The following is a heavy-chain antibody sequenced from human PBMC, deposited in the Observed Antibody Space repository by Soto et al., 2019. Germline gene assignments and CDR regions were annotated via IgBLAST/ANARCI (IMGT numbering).Heavy chain of an antibody. CDR3: ARAPDCGEGSCYRHFDL. Sequence: QAQLVESGGGLVKPGGSLRLSCAASGFRFSDYYMSWVRQAPGKGLEWVAYISVTGDAIYYADSVKGRFTISRDNDKKSVRLQMHTLRAEDAALYYCARAPDCGEGSCYRHFDLWGQGTRVAVSS. D-gene: IGHD2-15*01. CDR2: ISVTGDAI. J-gene: IGHJ4*02. CDR1: GFRFSDYY. V-gene: IGHV3-11*01.